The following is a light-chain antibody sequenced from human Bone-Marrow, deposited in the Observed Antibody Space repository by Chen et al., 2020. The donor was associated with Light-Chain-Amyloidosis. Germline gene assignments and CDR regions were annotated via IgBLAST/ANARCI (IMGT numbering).Light chain of an antibody. V-gene: IGLV2-14*01. CDR3: SSYTITNTLV. Sequence: QSALTQPASVSGSLGQSITISCTGTSSDVGVDNHVSWYQQHPDKAPKLMIYDVTNRPSWVPDRFSGSKSDNTASLTISGLQTEDEADYFCSSYTITNTLVFGSGTRVTVL. CDR1: SSDVGVDNH. J-gene: IGLJ1*01. CDR2: DVT.